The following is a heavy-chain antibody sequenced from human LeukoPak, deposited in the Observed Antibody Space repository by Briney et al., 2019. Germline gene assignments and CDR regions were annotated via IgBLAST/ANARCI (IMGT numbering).Heavy chain of an antibody. V-gene: IGHV5-51*01. D-gene: IGHD3-3*01. CDR1: GYSFTSYW. J-gene: IGHJ5*02. CDR3: ASVTSITIFGVVSSWFDP. Sequence: GESLKISCKGSGYSFTSYWIGWVRQMPGKGLEWMGIIYPGDSDTRYSPSFQGQVTLSADKSISTAYLQWSSLKASDTAMYYCASVTSITIFGVVSSWFDPWGKGTLVTVSS. CDR2: IYPGDSDT.